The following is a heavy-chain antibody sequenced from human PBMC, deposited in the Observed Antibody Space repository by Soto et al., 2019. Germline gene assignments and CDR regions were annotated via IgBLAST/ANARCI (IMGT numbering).Heavy chain of an antibody. CDR3: AREFSNTPEAFDS. D-gene: IGHD3-3*02. V-gene: IGHV4-61*01. CDR2: IYHTGRT. CDR1: GGSVNSDNYY. Sequence: PSETLSLTCTVSGGSVNSDNYYWSWIRQPPGKGLEWIGYIYHTGRTNYNPSLESRITISLDTSKNQFSLTLSSVTAADTALFYCAREFSNTPEAFDSWGQGALVTVS. J-gene: IGHJ4*02.